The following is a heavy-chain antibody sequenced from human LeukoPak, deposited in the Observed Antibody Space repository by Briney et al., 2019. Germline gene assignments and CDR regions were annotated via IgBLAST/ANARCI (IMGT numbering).Heavy chain of an antibody. CDR1: GGSISSRAYY. CDR2: IHNSGST. J-gene: IGHJ5*02. V-gene: IGHV4-61*02. CDR3: ARDALTRSPNWFDP. D-gene: IGHD3-9*01. Sequence: SETLSLTCTVSGGSISSRAYYWTWIRQPAGKGLEWIGRIHNSGSTYYNPSLKSRVTMSIDTSNNQFFLKLNSVTAADTAVYHCARDALTRSPNWFDPWGQGILVTVSS.